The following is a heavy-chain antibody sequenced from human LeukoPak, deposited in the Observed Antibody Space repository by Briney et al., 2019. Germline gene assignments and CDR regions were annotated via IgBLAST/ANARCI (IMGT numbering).Heavy chain of an antibody. Sequence: SETLSLTCAVYGGSFSGYYWSWIRQPPGKGLEWIGEINHSGSTNYNPSLKSRVTISVDTSKNQFSLKLSSVTAADTAVYYCARGYDYVWASYQHRGQGTLVTVSS. D-gene: IGHD3-16*01. J-gene: IGHJ1*01. CDR2: INHSGST. V-gene: IGHV4-34*01. CDR3: ARGYDYVWASYQH. CDR1: GGSFSGYY.